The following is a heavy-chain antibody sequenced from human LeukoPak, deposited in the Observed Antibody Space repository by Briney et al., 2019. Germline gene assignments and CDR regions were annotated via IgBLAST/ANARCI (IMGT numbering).Heavy chain of an antibody. V-gene: IGHV3-74*01. Sequence: PGGSLRLSCAASGFTFSSYWMHWVRQAPGKGLVWVSRINSDGSSTSYADSVKGRFTTSRDNAKNTLYLQMNSLRAEDTAVYYCARVPRPRSGYYYELDYWGQGTLVTVSS. CDR2: INSDGSST. J-gene: IGHJ4*02. CDR3: ARVPRPRSGYYYELDY. D-gene: IGHD3-22*01. CDR1: GFTFSSYW.